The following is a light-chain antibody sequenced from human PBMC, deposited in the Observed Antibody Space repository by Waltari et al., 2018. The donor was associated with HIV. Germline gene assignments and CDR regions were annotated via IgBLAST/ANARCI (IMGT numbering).Light chain of an antibody. V-gene: IGLV3-19*01. J-gene: IGLJ3*02. Sequence: SSELTQDPAVSVALGQTVRITCQGDSLRSYYASWYQQKPGKAPELVSYGKNNRPSGIPDRFSGSSSGNTASLTITGAQAEDEADYYCNSRDSSGNSLVFGGGTKLTVL. CDR3: NSRDSSGNSLV. CDR2: GKN. CDR1: SLRSYY.